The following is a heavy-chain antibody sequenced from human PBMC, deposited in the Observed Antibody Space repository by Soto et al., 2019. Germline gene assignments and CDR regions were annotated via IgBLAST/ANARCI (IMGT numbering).Heavy chain of an antibody. J-gene: IGHJ4*02. D-gene: IGHD6-13*01. CDR1: GGSISSYY. V-gene: IGHV4-59*08. CDR3: ARHSSSSWPIFDY. Sequence: PSETLSLTCTVSGGSISSYYWSWIRQPPGKGLEWIGYIYYSGSTNYNPSLKSRVTISVDTSKNQFSLKLSSVTAADTAVYYCARHSSSSWPIFDYWGQGTLVTVSS. CDR2: IYYSGST.